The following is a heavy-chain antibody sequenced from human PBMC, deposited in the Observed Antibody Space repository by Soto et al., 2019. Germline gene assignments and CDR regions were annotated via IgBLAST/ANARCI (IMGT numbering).Heavy chain of an antibody. CDR2: ISGSGGST. CDR3: AKDSGLGVVVPAAIRADRTTDAFDI. Sequence: QPGGSLRLSCAASGFTFSSYAMSWVRQAPGKGLEWVSAISGSGGSTYYADSVKGRFTISRDNSKNTLYLQMNSLRAEDTAVYYCAKDSGLGVVVPAAIRADRTTDAFDIWGQGTMVTVSS. CDR1: GFTFSSYA. J-gene: IGHJ3*02. D-gene: IGHD2-2*02. V-gene: IGHV3-23*01.